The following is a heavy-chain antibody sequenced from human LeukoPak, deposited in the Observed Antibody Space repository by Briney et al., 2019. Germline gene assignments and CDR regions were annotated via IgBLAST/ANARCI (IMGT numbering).Heavy chain of an antibody. D-gene: IGHD3-10*01. Sequence: GGSLRLSCAASGFTFSSYGMSWVRQAPGKWLEWVSAISGSGGSTYYADSVKGRFTISRDNSKNTLYLQMNSLRAEDTAVYYCAKEDWAVSYNWFDPWGQGTLVTVSS. J-gene: IGHJ5*02. V-gene: IGHV3-23*01. CDR3: AKEDWAVSYNWFDP. CDR2: ISGSGGST. CDR1: GFTFSSYG.